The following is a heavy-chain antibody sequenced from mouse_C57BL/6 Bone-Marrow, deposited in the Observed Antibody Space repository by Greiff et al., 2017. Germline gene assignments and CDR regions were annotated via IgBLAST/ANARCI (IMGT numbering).Heavy chain of an antibody. CDR3: ARDLTD. D-gene: IGHD1-1*01. Sequence: EVKLMESGGGLVKPGGSLKLSCAASGFTFSSYAMSWVRQTPEKRLEWVATISDGGSYTYYPDNVKGRFTISIDNAKNNLYLQMSHLKSEDTAMYYCARDLTDWGQGTLVTVSA. CDR1: GFTFSSYA. V-gene: IGHV5-4*01. CDR2: ISDGGSYT. J-gene: IGHJ3*01.